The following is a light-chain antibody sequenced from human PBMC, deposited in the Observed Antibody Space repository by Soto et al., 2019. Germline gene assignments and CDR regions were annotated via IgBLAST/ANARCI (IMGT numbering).Light chain of an antibody. CDR3: QQLNSYRIT. J-gene: IGKJ5*01. Sequence: DIPLTQSPSFLSASVGDRVTITCRASQGISSYLAWYQQKPGKAPKLLIYAASTLQSGVPSRFSGSGSGTEFTLTISSLQPEDFATYYCQQLNSYRITFGQGTRLEIK. CDR1: QGISSY. V-gene: IGKV1-9*01. CDR2: AAS.